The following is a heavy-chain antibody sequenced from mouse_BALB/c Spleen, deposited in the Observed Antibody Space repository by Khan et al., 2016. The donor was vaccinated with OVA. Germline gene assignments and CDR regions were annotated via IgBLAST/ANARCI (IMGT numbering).Heavy chain of an antibody. CDR3: ARPPITTVVATSYWFFDV. Sequence: EVQLLETGGGLVKPGGSLKLSCAASGFTFSSYAMSWVRQTPEKRLEWVATISSGGNYTYYPDSVKGRFTISRENAKNTLYLQLSSLRAEDTAMYYCARPPITTVVATSYWFFDVWGAGTTVTVAS. CDR2: ISSGGNYT. V-gene: IGHV5-9-3*01. J-gene: IGHJ1*01. CDR1: GFTFSSYA. D-gene: IGHD1-1*01.